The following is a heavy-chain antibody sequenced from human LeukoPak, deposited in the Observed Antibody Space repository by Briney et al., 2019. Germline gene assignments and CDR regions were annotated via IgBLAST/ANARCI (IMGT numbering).Heavy chain of an antibody. Sequence: GGSLRLSCAASGFTFSSYSMNWVRQAPGKGLEWVSSISSSSSYIYYADSVKGRFTISRDNAKNSLYLQMNSLRAEDAAVYYCARDRSRDYDFWSGYYTKRAFDIWGQGTMVTVSS. CDR1: GFTFSSYS. V-gene: IGHV3-21*01. CDR2: ISSSSSYI. D-gene: IGHD3-3*01. J-gene: IGHJ3*02. CDR3: ARDRSRDYDFWSGYYTKRAFDI.